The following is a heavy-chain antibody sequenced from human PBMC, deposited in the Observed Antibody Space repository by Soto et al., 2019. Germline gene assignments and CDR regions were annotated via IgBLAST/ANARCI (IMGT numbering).Heavy chain of an antibody. D-gene: IGHD3-16*01. CDR2: FYSGGTT. CDR3: ARMGASGYPGPFDI. J-gene: IGHJ3*02. V-gene: IGHV3-53*01. CDR1: GFTVSSNY. Sequence: PGGSLRLSCAASGFTVSSNYMSWVRQAPGKGLEWVSVFYSGGTTYYADSVKGRFTISRDNSKNTLYLQMNSLRAEDTAVYYCARMGASGYPGPFDIWGQGTMVTVS.